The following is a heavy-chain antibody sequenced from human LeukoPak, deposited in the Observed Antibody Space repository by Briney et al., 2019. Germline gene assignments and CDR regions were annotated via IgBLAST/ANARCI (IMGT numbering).Heavy chain of an antibody. CDR2: VSYSGGT. Sequence: PSETLSLTCAVSGGSVSSVNNYWTWMRQPPGKGLECIGYVSYSGGTRYSPSLQTRVTISIDTSKNQFSLRLSSVTAADTAVYYCARGAAGYSYGWGQGTLVTVSS. CDR1: GGSVSSVNNY. CDR3: ARGAAGYSYG. J-gene: IGHJ4*02. V-gene: IGHV4-61*01. D-gene: IGHD5-18*01.